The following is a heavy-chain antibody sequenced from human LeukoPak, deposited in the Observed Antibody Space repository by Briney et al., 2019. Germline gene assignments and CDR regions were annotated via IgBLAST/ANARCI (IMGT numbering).Heavy chain of an antibody. CDR2: IYYSGST. J-gene: IGHJ6*03. V-gene: IGHV4-59*01. D-gene: IGHD3-3*01. CDR3: ARAKYLGWLLSSHYYYYMDV. CDR1: GGSISSYY. Sequence: SETLSLTCTVSGGSISSYYWSWIRQPPGKGLEWIGYIYYSGSTNYNPSLKSRVTISVDTSKNQFSLKLSSVTAADTAVYYCARAKYLGWLLSSHYYYYMDVWGKGTTVTVSS.